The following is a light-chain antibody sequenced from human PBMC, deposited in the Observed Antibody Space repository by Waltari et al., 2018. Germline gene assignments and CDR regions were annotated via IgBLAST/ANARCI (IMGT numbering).Light chain of an antibody. CDR3: QQYDNLLLT. Sequence: DIQMTQSPSSLSASVGDRVTITGQASKDILNYLNWYQQKLGKAPKLLIYDASNLETGVPSRFSGSGSRTDFTFTISSLQPEDIATYYCQQYDNLLLTFGGGTKVEIK. CDR1: KDILNY. CDR2: DAS. V-gene: IGKV1-33*01. J-gene: IGKJ4*01.